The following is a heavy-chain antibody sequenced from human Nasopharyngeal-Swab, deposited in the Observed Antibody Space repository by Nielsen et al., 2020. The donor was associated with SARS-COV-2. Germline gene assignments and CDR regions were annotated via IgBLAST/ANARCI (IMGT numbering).Heavy chain of an antibody. CDR3: ASGIFSPSYY. CDR1: GFTLSNYG. D-gene: IGHD3-10*01. CDR2: INSDGSTT. J-gene: IGHJ4*02. V-gene: IGHV3-74*01. Sequence: GESLKISCAASGFTLSNYGTHWFRQAPGKGLAWVALINSDGSTTSYADSVKGRFTISRDDGKNTLYLEMNSLRAEDTAIYYCASGIFSPSYYWGQGTLVTVSS.